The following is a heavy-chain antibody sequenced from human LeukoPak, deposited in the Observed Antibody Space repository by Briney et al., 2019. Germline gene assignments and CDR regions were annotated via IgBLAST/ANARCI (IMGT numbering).Heavy chain of an antibody. Sequence: PSETLSLTCAVYGGSSSGYYWSWIRQPPGKGLEWIGEINHSGSTNYNPSLKSRVTISVDTSKNQFSLKLSSVTAADTAVYYCARREGRLYSAGRYYFDYWGQGTLVTVSS. D-gene: IGHD3-10*01. V-gene: IGHV4-34*01. CDR1: GGSSSGYY. CDR3: ARREGRLYSAGRYYFDY. CDR2: INHSGST. J-gene: IGHJ4*02.